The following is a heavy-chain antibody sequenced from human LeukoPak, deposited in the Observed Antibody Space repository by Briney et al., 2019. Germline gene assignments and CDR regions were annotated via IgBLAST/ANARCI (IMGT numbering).Heavy chain of an antibody. D-gene: IGHD6-13*01. CDR3: ARGGYSSGWFSNWFDP. J-gene: IGHJ5*02. CDR2: TCYRSKWYN. V-gene: IGHV6-1*01. CDR1: GDSVSTNSGS. Sequence: SQTLSLTCAISGDSVSTNSGSWNWIRQSPSRGLEWLGRTCYRSKWYNDYAESVKSRIIINPDTSKNQFSLQLNSVTPEDTAVYYCARGGYSSGWFSNWFDPWGQGTLVTVSS.